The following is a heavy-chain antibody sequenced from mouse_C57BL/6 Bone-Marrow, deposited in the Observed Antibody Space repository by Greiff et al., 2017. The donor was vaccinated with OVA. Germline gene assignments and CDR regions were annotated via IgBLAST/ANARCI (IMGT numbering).Heavy chain of an antibody. Sequence: QVQLQQSGPGLVQPSQSLSITCTVSGFSLTSYGVHWVRQSPGKGLEWLGVIWSGGSTDYNAAFISRLSISKDTSKSQVFLNMNRMQADDTAIYYCARNDDYDGGLDYWGQGTLVTVSA. V-gene: IGHV2-2*01. D-gene: IGHD2-4*01. CDR1: GFSLTSYG. CDR3: ARNDDYDGGLDY. CDR2: IWSGGST. J-gene: IGHJ3*01.